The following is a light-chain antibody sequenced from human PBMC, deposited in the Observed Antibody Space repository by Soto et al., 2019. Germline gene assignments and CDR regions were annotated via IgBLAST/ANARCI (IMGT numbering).Light chain of an antibody. CDR3: LQDFNYPLT. CDR2: AAS. Sequence: AIQMTQSPSSLSASVGDRVTITCRASQGIRNDLGWFQQKPGKAPKLLIYAASNLQSGVPSRFSGSGSGTDFTLTISSLQHEDFGTYSCLQDFNYPLTLGGGTKVDIK. CDR1: QGIRND. J-gene: IGKJ4*01. V-gene: IGKV1-6*01.